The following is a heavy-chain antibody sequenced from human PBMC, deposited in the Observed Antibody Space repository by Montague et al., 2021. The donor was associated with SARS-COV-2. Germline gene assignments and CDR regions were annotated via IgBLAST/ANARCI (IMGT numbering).Heavy chain of an antibody. Sequence: SLRLSCAASGFTFSSFSMNWGRQAAGQGQVWVSSISSTSSYIYYADSVTGRFTISRDNAKNSLYLQMNSLRAEDTAVYYCARDPRAAWYYYDSSGYPRGDYWGQGTLFNVSA. CDR3: ARDPRAAWYYYDSSGYPRGDY. CDR1: GFTFSSFS. D-gene: IGHD3-22*01. V-gene: IGHV3-21*01. CDR2: ISSTSSYI. J-gene: IGHJ4*02.